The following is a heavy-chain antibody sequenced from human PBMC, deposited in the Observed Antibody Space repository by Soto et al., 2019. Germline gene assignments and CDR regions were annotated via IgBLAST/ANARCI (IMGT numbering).Heavy chain of an antibody. CDR1: GYSISSGYY. CDR2: IYHSGST. CDR3: ARLIAAAGDY. J-gene: IGHJ4*02. V-gene: IGHV4-38-2*01. Sequence: PSETLSLTCAVSGYSISSGYYWGWIRQPPGKGLEWIGSIYHSGSTYYNPSLKSRVTISVDTSRNQFSLKLSSVTAADTAVCYCARLIAAAGDYWGQGTLVTVSS. D-gene: IGHD6-13*01.